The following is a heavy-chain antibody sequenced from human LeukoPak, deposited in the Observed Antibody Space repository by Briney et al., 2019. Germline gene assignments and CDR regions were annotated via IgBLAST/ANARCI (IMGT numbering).Heavy chain of an antibody. CDR2: IYTSGST. J-gene: IGHJ4*02. Sequence: TLSLTCTVSGGSISSGSYYWSWIRQPAGTGLEWIGRIYTSGSTNYNPSLKSRVTISVDTSKNQFSLKLSSVTAADTAVYYCVREKGYFDYWGQGALVTVSS. V-gene: IGHV4-61*02. CDR1: GGSISSGSYY. CDR3: VREKGYFDY.